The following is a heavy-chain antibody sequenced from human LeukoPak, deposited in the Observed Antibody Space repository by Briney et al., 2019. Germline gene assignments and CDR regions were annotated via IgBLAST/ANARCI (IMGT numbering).Heavy chain of an antibody. CDR2: IYYSGST. D-gene: IGHD6-13*01. V-gene: IGHV4-59*01. CDR3: ARGGSSWSPLDY. Sequence: SETLSLTCTVSGGSISSYYWSWIRQPPGKGLEWIGYIYYSGSTNYNPSLKSRVTISVDTSKNQFSLKLGSVTAADTAVYYCARGGSSWSPLDYWGQGTLVTVSS. CDR1: GGSISSYY. J-gene: IGHJ4*02.